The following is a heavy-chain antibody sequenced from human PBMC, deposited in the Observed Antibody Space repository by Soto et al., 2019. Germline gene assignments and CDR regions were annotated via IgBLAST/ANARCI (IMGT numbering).Heavy chain of an antibody. V-gene: IGHV3-30-3*01. D-gene: IGHD1-26*01. J-gene: IGHJ4*02. Sequence: GGTLRLSCAASGFIFSSYTMHWVRQAPGKGLEWVGVITYDGSNQYYADSVKGRFTISRDNSRNMLFLQMNSLRPDDTAVYYCARAPSGSYPEFDYWGQGTLVTVSS. CDR1: GFIFSSYT. CDR3: ARAPSGSYPEFDY. CDR2: ITYDGSNQ.